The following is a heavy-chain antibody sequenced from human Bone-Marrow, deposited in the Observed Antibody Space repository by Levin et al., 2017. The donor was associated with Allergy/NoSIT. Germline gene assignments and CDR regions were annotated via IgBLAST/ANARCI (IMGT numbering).Heavy chain of an antibody. J-gene: IGHJ4*02. Sequence: GGSLRLSCAASEFTFSKAWMSWVRQAPGKGLEWIGRIRSNTDGGTADYTAPVKGRFTISRDDSENTLYLQMNSLKDEDTAVYYCSSHGDSRSAPQFEYWGQGNMVTVSS. D-gene: IGHD6-6*01. V-gene: IGHV3-15*01. CDR3: SSHGDSRSAPQFEY. CDR2: IRSNTDGGTA. CDR1: EFTFSKAW.